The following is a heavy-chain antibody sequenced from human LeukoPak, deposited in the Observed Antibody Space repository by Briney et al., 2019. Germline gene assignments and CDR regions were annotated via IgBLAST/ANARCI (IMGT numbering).Heavy chain of an antibody. D-gene: IGHD6-19*01. CDR3: ARGGIQVSGIDEFDY. J-gene: IGHJ4*02. V-gene: IGHV3-13*01. Sequence: GGSLRLSCAASGFTFIDYDMHWVRQVIGKGLERVSAIGIRGDTRYSGSVKRRFTISRENAESSLYLQMNSLRAEDTAVYYCARGGIQVSGIDEFDYWGQGTLVTVSS. CDR2: IGIRGDT. CDR1: GFTFIDYD.